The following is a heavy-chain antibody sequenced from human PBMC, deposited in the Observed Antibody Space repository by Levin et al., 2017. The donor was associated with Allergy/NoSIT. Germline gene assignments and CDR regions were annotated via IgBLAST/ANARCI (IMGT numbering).Heavy chain of an antibody. Sequence: SETLSLTCTVSGGSISSYYWSWIRQPPGKGLEWIGFIYYSGSTNYNPSLKSRVTISVDTSKNQFSLKLSSVTAADTAVYYCAKSRGGIAAAGMEGFDSWGQGTLVTVSS. CDR1: GGSISSYY. J-gene: IGHJ5*01. CDR3: AKSRGGIAAAGMEGFDS. D-gene: IGHD6-13*01. V-gene: IGHV4-59*01. CDR2: IYYSGST.